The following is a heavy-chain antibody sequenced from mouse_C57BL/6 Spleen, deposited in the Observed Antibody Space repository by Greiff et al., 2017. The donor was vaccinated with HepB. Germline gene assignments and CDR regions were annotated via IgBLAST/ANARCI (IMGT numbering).Heavy chain of an antibody. D-gene: IGHD2-3*01. Sequence: QVQLQQSGAELVMPGASVKLSCKASGYTFTSYWMHWVKQRPGQGLEWIGEIDPSDSYTNYNQKFKGKSTLTVDKSSSTAYMQLSSLTSEDSAVYYCARRRGDGYSFAYWGQGTLVTVSA. J-gene: IGHJ3*01. CDR2: IDPSDSYT. CDR3: ARRRGDGYSFAY. CDR1: GYTFTSYW. V-gene: IGHV1-69*01.